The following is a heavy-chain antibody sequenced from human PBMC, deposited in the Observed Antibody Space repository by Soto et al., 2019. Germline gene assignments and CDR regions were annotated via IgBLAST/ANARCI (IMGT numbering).Heavy chain of an antibody. D-gene: IGHD3-3*01. CDR1: GFTFSGSA. CDR3: SRQASDFLSGKPQYYMDV. Sequence: EVQLVESGGGLVQPGGSLKLSCAASGFTFSGSAMHGVRQASGKGLEGVGRIGSKGNNYATAYGASLKGRFTNSRDDSKNTAYLQMNSLNTEDTAVYYCSRQASDFLSGKPQYYMDVWGKGTTVTVSS. CDR2: IGSKGNNYAT. J-gene: IGHJ6*03. V-gene: IGHV3-73*01.